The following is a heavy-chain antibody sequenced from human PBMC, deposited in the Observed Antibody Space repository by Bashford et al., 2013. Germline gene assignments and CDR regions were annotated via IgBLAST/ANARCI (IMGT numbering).Heavy chain of an antibody. CDR1: GFSFSNFD. V-gene: IGHV3-23*01. CDR2: ISGXGFST. Sequence: GSLRLSCAASGFSFSNFDMSWVRQAPGKGLEYISTISGXGFSTYYADSVRGRFTVSRDNSKNTLSLQMSSLGDEDTAVYFCAKESQQLLAFDVWGLGTLVTVSS. D-gene: IGHD6-13*01. CDR3: AKESQQLLAFDV. J-gene: IGHJ3*01.